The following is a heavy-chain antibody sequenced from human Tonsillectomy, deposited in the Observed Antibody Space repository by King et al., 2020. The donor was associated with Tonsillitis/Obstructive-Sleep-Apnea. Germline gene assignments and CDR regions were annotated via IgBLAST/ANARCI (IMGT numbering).Heavy chain of an antibody. J-gene: IGHJ4*02. V-gene: IGHV1-2*02. CDR3: ARGPRVYSYGSVDY. CDR2: INPNSGGT. D-gene: IGHD5-18*01. CDR1: GYTFTDYY. Sequence: VQLVQSGAEVKKPGASVKVSCKASGYTFTDYYMHWVRQAPGQGLEWMGWINPNSGGTDSAQKFRGRVTMTRDTSISTAYMELSSLTSDDTAVYYCARGPRVYSYGSVDYWGQGTLVTVSS.